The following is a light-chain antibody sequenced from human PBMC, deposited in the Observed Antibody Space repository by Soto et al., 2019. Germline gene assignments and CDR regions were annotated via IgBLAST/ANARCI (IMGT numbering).Light chain of an antibody. CDR2: AAS. CDR3: QPRSNSVR. CDR1: QGISSL. Sequence: EIVLTQSPATLSVSPGERATLFCRASQGISSLLAWYQQKPGQAPRLLIYAASTRAAGIPARFSGSGSGTDFTLTISRIEHEDSPAYYCQPRSNSVRFAGGTKVDIK. V-gene: IGKV3D-11*01. J-gene: IGKJ4*01.